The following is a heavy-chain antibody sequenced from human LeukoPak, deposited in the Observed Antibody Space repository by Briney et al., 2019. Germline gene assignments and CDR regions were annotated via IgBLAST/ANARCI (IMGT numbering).Heavy chain of an antibody. CDR1: GFTFSRNS. CDR2: ISSRSNYI. J-gene: IGHJ4*02. Sequence: PGGSLRLSCAASGFTFSRNSMNWVRQAPGKGLEWVSSISSRSNYIYYADSVKGRFTISRDNGKNLLFLQMNSLRAEDTAVYYCARVRSGSYFDYWGQGTLVTVSS. D-gene: IGHD6-19*01. CDR3: ARVRSGSYFDY. V-gene: IGHV3-21*01.